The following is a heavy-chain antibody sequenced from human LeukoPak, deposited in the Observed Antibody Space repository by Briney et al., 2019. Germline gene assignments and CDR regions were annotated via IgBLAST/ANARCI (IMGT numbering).Heavy chain of an antibody. CDR1: GFTVSSNY. CDR2: IYSGGAT. V-gene: IGHV3-53*01. D-gene: IGHD6-13*01. CDR3: ARGSQIGAAGILDN. Sequence: SGGSLRLSCAASGFTVSSNYMSWVRQAPGKGLEWVSVIYSGGATFYAASVKGRFTISRDDSKNTLYLQMNNLRAEDTAVYYCARGSQIGAAGILDNWGQGTLVTVFS. J-gene: IGHJ4*02.